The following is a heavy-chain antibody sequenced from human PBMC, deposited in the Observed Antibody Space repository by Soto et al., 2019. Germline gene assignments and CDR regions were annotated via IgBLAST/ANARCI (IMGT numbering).Heavy chain of an antibody. CDR3: ARDPGLRPARIRGLGWFDP. J-gene: IGHJ5*02. CDR2: IKQDRSKE. D-gene: IGHD6-6*01. Sequence: EMQLVESGGGLVQPGVSLRLACTASGFTFSGYWMNGVLQAPGKGLELVARIKQDRSKEHYVDSVKGRFTISRDNANKSVYLRMNSLRAEDTAVDYCARDPGLRPARIRGLGWFDPWGQGVMVTVSS. CDR1: GFTFSGYW. V-gene: IGHV3-7*03.